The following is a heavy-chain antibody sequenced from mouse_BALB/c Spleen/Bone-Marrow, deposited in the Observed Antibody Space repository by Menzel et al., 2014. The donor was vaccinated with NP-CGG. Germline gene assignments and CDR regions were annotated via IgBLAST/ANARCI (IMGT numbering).Heavy chain of an antibody. Sequence: EVMLVESGGGLVQPGGSLKLSCAASGFTFSSYTMSWVRQTPEKRLEWVAYTSNGGGSTYYPNTVKGRFTISRDNAKNTLYLQMSSLKSEDTAMYYCARHGYYGSRAMDYWGQGTSVTVSS. J-gene: IGHJ4*01. CDR3: ARHGYYGSRAMDY. CDR2: TSNGGGST. CDR1: GFTFSSYT. D-gene: IGHD1-1*01. V-gene: IGHV5-12-2*01.